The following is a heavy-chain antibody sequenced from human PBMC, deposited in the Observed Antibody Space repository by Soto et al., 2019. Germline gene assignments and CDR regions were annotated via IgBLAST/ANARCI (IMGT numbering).Heavy chain of an antibody. D-gene: IGHD2-21*01. J-gene: IGHJ3*01. V-gene: IGHV1-8*01. CDR1: GYTFTHHD. CDR3: ASGIAGGATRAFDV. Sequence: QVQLVQSGAEVKKPGASVRVSCTASGYTFTHHDVNWVRQAPGQGPEWMGWMNPKSGETGYAQIFQGWVKMTRDPSINTAYMELSRLRSGDTAIYFCASGIAGGATRAFDVWRQGTKVTVSS. CDR2: MNPKSGET.